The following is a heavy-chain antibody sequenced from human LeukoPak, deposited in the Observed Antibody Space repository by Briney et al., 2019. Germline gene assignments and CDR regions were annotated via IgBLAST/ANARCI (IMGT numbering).Heavy chain of an antibody. CDR2: ISGDGTAR. D-gene: IGHD3-10*01. J-gene: IGHJ5*02. CDR3: VRGRGSYGWFDP. V-gene: IGHV3-74*01. Sequence: GGSLRLSCAASGFTSSSYWMHWVRQVPGKGIVWVSRISGDGTARNYADSVKGRFTISRDDAKNTVDLQMNSLRGEDTAVFYLVRGRGSYGWFDPWGQGTLVTVSS. CDR1: GFTSSSYW.